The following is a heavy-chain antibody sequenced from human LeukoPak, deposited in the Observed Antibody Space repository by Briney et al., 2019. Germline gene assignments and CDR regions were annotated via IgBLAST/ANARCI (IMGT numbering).Heavy chain of an antibody. CDR1: GFTFSSYA. V-gene: IGHV3-30*04. D-gene: IGHD5-18*01. Sequence: GGSLRLSCAASGFTFSSYAIHWVRQAPGKGLEWVAVISYDGSNKYYADSVKGRFTISRDNSKNTLYLQMNSLRAEDTAVYYCARDPGYPIGHYGMDVWGQGTTVTVSS. J-gene: IGHJ6*02. CDR2: ISYDGSNK. CDR3: ARDPGYPIGHYGMDV.